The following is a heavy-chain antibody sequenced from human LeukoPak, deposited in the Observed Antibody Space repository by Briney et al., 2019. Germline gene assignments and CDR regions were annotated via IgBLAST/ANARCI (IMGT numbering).Heavy chain of an antibody. CDR2: ISRSSTTI. V-gene: IGHV3-48*02. CDR1: GFTFSTYS. J-gene: IGHJ4*02. Sequence: GGSLRLSCAASGFTFSTYSMNWARQAPGKGLEWVSYISRSSTTITYADSVKGRFTISRDNAKNSLYLQMNSLRDEDTAVYYCARDREQLSDWGQGTLVTVSS. CDR3: ARDREQLSD. D-gene: IGHD6-6*01.